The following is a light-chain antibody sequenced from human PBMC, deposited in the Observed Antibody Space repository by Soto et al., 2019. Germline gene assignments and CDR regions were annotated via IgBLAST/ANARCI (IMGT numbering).Light chain of an antibody. J-gene: IGKJ4*01. CDR3: LQDSNYPLT. CDR2: AAS. V-gene: IGKV1-6*01. CDR1: QGIGND. Sequence: AIQMNQSPSSLSASVGDRVTITCRASQGIGNDLGWYQQKPGKAPKLLIYAASNLQSGVPSRFSGGGSGTDFTLTISGLQPEDVATYYCLQDSNYPLTFGGGTRVEIK.